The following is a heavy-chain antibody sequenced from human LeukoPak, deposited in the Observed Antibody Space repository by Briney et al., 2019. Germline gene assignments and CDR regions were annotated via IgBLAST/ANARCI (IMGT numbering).Heavy chain of an antibody. Sequence: QSLETLSLTCGVYGGSLTGHYWSWIRQPPGKGLEWIGEGGDRGGTKFNPSLKGRATISADTSKNQFSLKLFSVTAADTAVYYCAKNGQSGFSFDPWGQGTLVTVSS. V-gene: IGHV4-34*01. D-gene: IGHD2-8*01. CDR3: AKNGQSGFSFDP. CDR1: GGSLTGHY. CDR2: GGDRGGT. J-gene: IGHJ5*02.